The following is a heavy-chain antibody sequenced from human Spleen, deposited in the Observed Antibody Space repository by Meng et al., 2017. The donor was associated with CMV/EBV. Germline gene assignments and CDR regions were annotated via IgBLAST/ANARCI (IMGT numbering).Heavy chain of an antibody. Sequence: SGFTFSTFSMHWVRQAPGKGLEWVSSISSSSSKLYYADSVKDRFTISRDNAKNTLYLQMNSLRAEDTAVYYCARVPPVAAASLYFDLWGRGTLVTVSS. J-gene: IGHJ2*01. CDR2: ISSSSSKL. CDR1: GFTFSTFS. D-gene: IGHD6-13*01. CDR3: ARVPPVAAASLYFDL. V-gene: IGHV3-21*01.